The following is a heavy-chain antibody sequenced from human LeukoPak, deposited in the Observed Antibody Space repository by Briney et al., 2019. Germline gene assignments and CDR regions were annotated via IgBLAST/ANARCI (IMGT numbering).Heavy chain of an antibody. D-gene: IGHD3-16*02. CDR2: ISDSGDMT. V-gene: IGHV3-23*01. J-gene: IGHJ1*01. CDR1: GFTFSNFP. Sequence: GGSLRLSCAASGFTFSNFPLSWVRQAPGKGLEWVSAISDSGDMTHYADSVKGRFTISRDNSNNTLYLQMNSLRPEDTAVYYFAPFIRGFWGQGALGSVSS. CDR3: APFIRGF.